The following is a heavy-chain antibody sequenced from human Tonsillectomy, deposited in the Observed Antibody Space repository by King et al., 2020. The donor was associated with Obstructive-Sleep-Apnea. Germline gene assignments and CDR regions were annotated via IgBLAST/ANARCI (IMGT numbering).Heavy chain of an antibody. CDR3: AREARTGGSYPG. V-gene: IGHV3-64*01. Sequence: VQLVESGGGLVQPGGSLRLSCAASGFTFSSYARHWVRQAPGKGLEYVSAISGNGGSTYYANSVKGRFTISRDNSKNTLYLQMGSLRTEDMAVYYCAREARTGGSYPGWGQGTLVTVSS. D-gene: IGHD1-26*01. CDR2: ISGNGGST. J-gene: IGHJ4*02. CDR1: GFTFSSYA.